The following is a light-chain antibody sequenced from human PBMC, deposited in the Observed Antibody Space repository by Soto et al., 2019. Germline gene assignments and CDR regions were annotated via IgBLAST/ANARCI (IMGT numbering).Light chain of an antibody. CDR2: GAS. CDR3: HLYNRSPYN. V-gene: IGKV3-20*01. J-gene: IGKJ2*01. CDR1: QSVNNNY. Sequence: EIVLTQSPGTLSLSPGERATLSCRASQSVNNNYLAWYQQKPGQAPRLLIYGASTRATGISDRFSGSGSGTDFTLTISRLEPEDVGVFYCHLYNRSPYNFGQGTKREIK.